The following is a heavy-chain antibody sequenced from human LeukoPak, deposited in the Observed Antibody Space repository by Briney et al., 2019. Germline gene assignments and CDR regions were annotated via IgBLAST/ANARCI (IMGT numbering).Heavy chain of an antibody. CDR2: IYYSGST. CDR3: ARIYWYFDL. J-gene: IGHJ2*01. CDR1: GGSISSCSYY. V-gene: IGHV4-39*01. Sequence: SETLSLTCTVSGGSISSCSYYWGWIRQPPGRGLEWIGSIYYSGSTYYNPSLKSRVTISVDTSKNQFSLKLSSVTAADTAVYYCARIYWYFDLWGRGTLVTVSS.